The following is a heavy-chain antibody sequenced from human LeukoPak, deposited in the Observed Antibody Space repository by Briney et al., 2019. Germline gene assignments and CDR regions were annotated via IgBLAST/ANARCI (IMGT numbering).Heavy chain of an antibody. CDR1: GFTFSSYW. V-gene: IGHV3-30*02. D-gene: IGHD2-8*02. J-gene: IGHJ6*03. CDR2: IRYDGSNR. CDR3: AKVVRYDYYYYMDV. Sequence: PGGSLRLSCAASGFTFSSYWMSWVRQAPGKGLEWVAFIRYDGSNRYYADSVKGRFTISRDNSKNTLYLQMNSLRAEDTAVYYCAKVVRYDYYYYMDVWGKGTTVTVSS.